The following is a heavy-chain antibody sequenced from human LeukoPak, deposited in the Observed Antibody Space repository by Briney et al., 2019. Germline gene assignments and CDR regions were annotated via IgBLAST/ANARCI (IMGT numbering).Heavy chain of an antibody. CDR2: IYNGGSK. Sequence: PGGSLRLSCTPSGFTFSSNHKIGLRQATGEGLEGVTVIYNGGSKYYPDFVKGRFTISRNSSKDTLYLQMNSLRAEDTAVYDCARDIAGVGGTGNWFDPWGQGTLVTVSS. CDR1: GFTFSSNH. CDR3: ARDIAGVGGTGNWFDP. V-gene: IGHV3-66*02. D-gene: IGHD1-26*01. J-gene: IGHJ5*02.